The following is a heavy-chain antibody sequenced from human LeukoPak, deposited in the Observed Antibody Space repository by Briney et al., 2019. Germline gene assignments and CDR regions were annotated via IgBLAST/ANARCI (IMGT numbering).Heavy chain of an antibody. CDR2: ISAYNGNT. CDR1: GYTFTSYG. V-gene: IGHV1-18*01. Sequence: ASVKVSCTASGYTFTSYGISWVRQAPGQGLEWMGWISAYNGNTNYAQKLQGRDTMTTDTSTSTAYMELRSLRSDDTAVYYCAREPKRWLRTGAFDIWGQGTMVTVSS. J-gene: IGHJ3*02. D-gene: IGHD5-24*01. CDR3: AREPKRWLRTGAFDI.